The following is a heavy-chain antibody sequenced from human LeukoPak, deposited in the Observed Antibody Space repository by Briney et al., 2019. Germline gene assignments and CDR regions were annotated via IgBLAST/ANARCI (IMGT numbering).Heavy chain of an antibody. CDR3: ARVLVTAQFWTARFDY. V-gene: IGHV1-18*01. J-gene: IGHJ4*02. CDR2: ISAYNSNT. D-gene: IGHD2-21*02. CDR1: ASTFTIYG. Sequence: ASVTVSLTSSASTFTIYGYSWLRHAPGQGLEWMGWISAYNSNTNNAQKLQGRITMTTDTSTSTVYMDVNSLRSEDTAVYYCARVLVTAQFWTARFDYWGAGTLVTVSS.